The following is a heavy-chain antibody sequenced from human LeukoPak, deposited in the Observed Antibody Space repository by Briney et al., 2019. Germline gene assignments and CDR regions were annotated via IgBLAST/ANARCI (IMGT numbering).Heavy chain of an antibody. CDR2: IASDGGST. CDR1: GFTFSMYP. J-gene: IGHJ2*01. Sequence: GGSLRLSCAASGFTFSMYPLYWVRQAPGKGLEYVSAIASDGGSTYYADSVVDRFTISRDNSQNTLFLQMGRLRPDDMAVYYCASRAGADSYFYFDLWGRGTLVTVSS. D-gene: IGHD2-21*02. V-gene: IGHV3-64*02. CDR3: ASRAGADSYFYFDL.